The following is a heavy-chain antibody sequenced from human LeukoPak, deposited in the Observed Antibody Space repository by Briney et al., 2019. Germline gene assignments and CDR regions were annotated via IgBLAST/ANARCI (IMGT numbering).Heavy chain of an antibody. V-gene: IGHV3-30*18. CDR2: ISYDGSNK. J-gene: IGHJ5*02. Sequence: GGSLRLSCAASGFTFSSYGMHWVRQAPGKGLEWVAVISYDGSNKYYADSVKGRFTISRDNSKNTLYLQMNSLRAEDTAVYYCAKDRGSSSEGDWFDPWGQGTQVTVSS. CDR3: AKDRGSSSEGDWFDP. CDR1: GFTFSSYG. D-gene: IGHD6-6*01.